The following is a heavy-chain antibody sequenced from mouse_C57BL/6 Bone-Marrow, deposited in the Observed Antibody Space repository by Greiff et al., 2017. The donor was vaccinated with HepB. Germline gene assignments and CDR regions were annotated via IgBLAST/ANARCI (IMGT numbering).Heavy chain of an antibody. V-gene: IGHV5-9*01. CDR2: ISGGGGNT. J-gene: IGHJ3*01. CDR3: ARRDYYGRFAY. Sequence: EVHLVESGGGLVKPGGSLKLSCAASGFTFSSYTMSWVRQTPEKRLEWVATISGGGGNTYYPDSVKGRFTISRDNAKNTLYLQMSSLRSEDTALYYCARRDYYGRFAYWGQGTLVTVSA. D-gene: IGHD1-1*01. CDR1: GFTFSSYT.